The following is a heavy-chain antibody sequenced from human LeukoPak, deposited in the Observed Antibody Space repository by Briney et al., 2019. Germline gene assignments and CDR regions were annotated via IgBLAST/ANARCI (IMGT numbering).Heavy chain of an antibody. CDR2: ISGSGGST. CDR1: GFTFSSYA. J-gene: IGHJ4*02. V-gene: IGHV3-23*01. CDR3: AKSRSSGWVLGFDY. D-gene: IGHD6-19*01. Sequence: GGSLRLSCAASGFTFSSYAMSWVRQAPGKGLEWVSTISGSGGSTFYADSVKGRFTISRDSSKNTLYLQMNSLRAEDTALYYCAKSRSSGWVLGFDYWGQGTLVTVSS.